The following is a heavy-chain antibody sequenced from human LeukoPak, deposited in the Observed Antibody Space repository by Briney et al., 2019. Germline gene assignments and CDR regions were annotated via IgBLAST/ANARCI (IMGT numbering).Heavy chain of an antibody. CDR2: IYYSGGT. Sequence: PSETLSLTCTVSGGSISGSTYYWGWLRQPPGKGLEWLGSIYYSGGTYYNPSLKSRVTISVDTSKNQFSLKLSSVTAADTAVYYCSIVAGGYWGRGTLVTVSS. V-gene: IGHV4-39*01. D-gene: IGHD6-19*01. J-gene: IGHJ4*02. CDR1: GGSISGSTYY. CDR3: SIVAGGY.